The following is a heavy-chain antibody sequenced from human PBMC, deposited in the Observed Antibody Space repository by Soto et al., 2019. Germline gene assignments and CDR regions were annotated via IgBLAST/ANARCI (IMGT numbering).Heavy chain of an antibody. CDR1: GYTFTGYY. D-gene: IGHD2-2*01. J-gene: IGHJ6*02. Sequence: GASVKVSCKASGYTFTGYYIHWVRQAPGEGLEWMGWINPNGGGTDYAQKFQGWVTMTRDTSISTAYMELSRLRSDDTAVYYCARDLVVVPTCRHSYGMDVWGQGTRITVSS. CDR3: ARDLVVVPTCRHSYGMDV. V-gene: IGHV1-2*04. CDR2: INPNGGGT.